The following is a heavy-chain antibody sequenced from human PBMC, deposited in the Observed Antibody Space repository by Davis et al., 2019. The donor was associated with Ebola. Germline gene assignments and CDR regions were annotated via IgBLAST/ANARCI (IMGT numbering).Heavy chain of an antibody. J-gene: IGHJ4*02. D-gene: IGHD1-26*01. CDR1: GYTFTGYY. Sequence: ASVKVSCKASGYTFTGYYMHWVRRAPGQGLEWMGRINPYNGGTNYAQKFQGRVTMTRDTSISTAYMELRSLRSDDTAVYYCARDPVVGATDYWGQGTLVTVSS. CDR3: ARDPVVGATDY. V-gene: IGHV1-2*06. CDR2: INPYNGGT.